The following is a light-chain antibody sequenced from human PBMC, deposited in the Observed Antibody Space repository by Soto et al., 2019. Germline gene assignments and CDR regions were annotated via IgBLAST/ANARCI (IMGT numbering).Light chain of an antibody. CDR2: WAS. CDR3: QQYYSTPLT. Sequence: FVVTQSPDSLPVSLGARATTNCKSSQSVLYSSDNKNYLAWYQQKPGQPPTLLIYWASTRESGVPERYSGSGSGTDCTLSINSLQAEDGAVDHFQQYYSTPLTFGGGTKVQIK. J-gene: IGKJ4*01. V-gene: IGKV4-1*01. CDR1: QSVLYSSDNKNY.